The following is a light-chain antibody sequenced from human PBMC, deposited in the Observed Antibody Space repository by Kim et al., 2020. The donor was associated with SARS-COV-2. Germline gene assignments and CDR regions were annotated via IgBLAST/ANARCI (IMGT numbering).Light chain of an antibody. J-gene: IGKJ2*01. CDR3: QQFNNYPSYT. V-gene: IGKV1D-13*01. CDR1: QGISSA. Sequence: AIQLTQSPSSLSASVGDRVTITCRASQGISSALAWYQQKPGKAPKLLIYDASSLESGVPSRFSGSGSGTDFTLTISSLQPEDFATYYCQQFNNYPSYTFGQGTKLEI. CDR2: DAS.